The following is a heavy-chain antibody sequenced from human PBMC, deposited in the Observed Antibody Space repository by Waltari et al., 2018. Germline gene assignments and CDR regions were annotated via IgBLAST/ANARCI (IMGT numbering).Heavy chain of an antibody. V-gene: IGHV4-34*01. J-gene: IGHJ4*02. CDR3: ARGPKIAVAGTGPSYDY. CDR1: GGSFSGYY. D-gene: IGHD6-19*01. Sequence: QVQLQQWGAGLLKPSETLSLTCAVYGGSFSGYYWSWIRQPPGKGLEWIGEINHSGSTNYNPSPKSRVTISVDTSKNQFSLKLSSVTAADTAVYYCARGPKIAVAGTGPSYDYWGQGTLVTVSS. CDR2: INHSGST.